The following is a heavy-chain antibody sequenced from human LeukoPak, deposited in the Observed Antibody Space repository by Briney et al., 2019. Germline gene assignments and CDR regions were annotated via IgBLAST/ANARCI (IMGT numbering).Heavy chain of an antibody. J-gene: IGHJ4*02. CDR2: INHSGST. V-gene: IGHV4-34*01. CDR1: GGSFSGYY. CDR3: ARGGHIVVVTAIGYHFDY. Sequence: PSETLSLTCAVYGGSFSGYYWSWIRQPPGKGLEWIGEINHSGSTNYNPSLKSRVTISVDTSKNQFSLKLSSVTAADTAVYYCARGGHIVVVTAIGYHFDYWGQGTLVTVSS. D-gene: IGHD2-21*02.